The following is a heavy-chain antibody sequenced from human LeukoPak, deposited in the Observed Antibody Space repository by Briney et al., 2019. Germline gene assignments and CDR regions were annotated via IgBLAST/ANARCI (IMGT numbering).Heavy chain of an antibody. Sequence: GASVKVSCKASGYTFTSYGISWVRQAPGPGLEWMGWISAYNGNTNYAQKLQGRVTMTTDTSTSTAYMELRSLRSDDTAVYYCARALRHIVATIHDYWGQGTLVTVSS. D-gene: IGHD5-12*01. V-gene: IGHV1-18*01. CDR1: GYTFTSYG. J-gene: IGHJ4*02. CDR3: ARALRHIVATIHDY. CDR2: ISAYNGNT.